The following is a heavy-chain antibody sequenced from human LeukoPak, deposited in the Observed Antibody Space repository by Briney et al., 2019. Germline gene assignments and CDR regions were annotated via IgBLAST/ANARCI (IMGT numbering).Heavy chain of an antibody. Sequence: PSETLSLTCTVSGGSITNFYWSWIRQPAGRGLEWIGRIYTSGSTNYNPSLKSRVTMSLDTPKNQFSLRLNSVTAADTAMYYCAREVASLDYWAQGTLVTV. CDR2: IYTSGST. V-gene: IGHV4-4*07. J-gene: IGHJ4*02. D-gene: IGHD2-21*01. CDR1: GGSITNFY. CDR3: AREVASLDY.